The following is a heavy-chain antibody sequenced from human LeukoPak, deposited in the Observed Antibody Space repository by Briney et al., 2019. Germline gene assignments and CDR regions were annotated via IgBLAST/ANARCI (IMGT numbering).Heavy chain of an antibody. J-gene: IGHJ5*02. V-gene: IGHV3-7*01. CDR3: ARPRIYCSSTSCYWFDP. Sequence: GGSLRLSCAASGFTFSSYWMSWVRQAPGKGLEWVANIKQDGSEKYYVDSVKGRFTISRDNAKSSLYLQMNSLRAEDTAVYYCARPRIYCSSTSCYWFDPWGQGTLVTVSS. CDR2: IKQDGSEK. D-gene: IGHD2-2*01. CDR1: GFTFSSYW.